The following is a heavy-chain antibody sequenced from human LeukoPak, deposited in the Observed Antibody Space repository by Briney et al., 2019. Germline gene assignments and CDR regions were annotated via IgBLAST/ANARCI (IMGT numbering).Heavy chain of an antibody. J-gene: IGHJ4*02. V-gene: IGHV3-30*03. CDR1: GLIFSTAG. CDR3: AGETSYFTSGTSFDY. Sequence: GGSLRLSYTASGLIFSTAGTHWVRQAPGKGLEWVAFISYDGSDEQYADSVKGRFTVSRDNAKNTLYLQMNSLTMEDTAFYYCAGETSYFTSGTSFDYWGQGTLVTVSS. CDR2: ISYDGSDE. D-gene: IGHD3-10*01.